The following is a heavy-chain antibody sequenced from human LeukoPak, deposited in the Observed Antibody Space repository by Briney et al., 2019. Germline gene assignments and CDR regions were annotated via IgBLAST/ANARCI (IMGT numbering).Heavy chain of an antibody. CDR2: IKQDGSEK. Sequence: GGSLRLSCAASGFTFSSYWMSWVRQAPGKGLEWVANIKQDGSEKYYVDSVKGRFTISRDNAKNSLYLQMNSLRAEDTAVYYCARGSITIGYYYYYMDVWGKGTTVTVSS. V-gene: IGHV3-7*01. CDR3: ARGSITIGYYYYYMDV. J-gene: IGHJ6*03. D-gene: IGHD3-3*01. CDR1: GFTFSSYW.